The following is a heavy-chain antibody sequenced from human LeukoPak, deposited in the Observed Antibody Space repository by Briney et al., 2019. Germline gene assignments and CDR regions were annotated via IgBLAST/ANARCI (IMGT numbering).Heavy chain of an antibody. Sequence: ASVKVSCKASGYTFSSYGISWVRQAPGQGLEWMGWISTYNGNTNYAQKFQGRVTMTRDTSISTAYMELSRLRSDDTAVYYCARDSGERGSGSYLIAYWGQGTLVTVSS. V-gene: IGHV1-18*01. CDR3: ARDSGERGSGSYLIAY. CDR2: ISTYNGNT. CDR1: GYTFSSYG. J-gene: IGHJ4*02. D-gene: IGHD3-10*01.